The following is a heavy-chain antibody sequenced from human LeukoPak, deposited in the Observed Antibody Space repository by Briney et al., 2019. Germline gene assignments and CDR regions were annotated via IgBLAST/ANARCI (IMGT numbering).Heavy chain of an antibody. D-gene: IGHD3-22*01. J-gene: IGHJ4*02. CDR2: INPNSGGT. CDR3: ARDPEGGGYLAYYFDY. Sequence: ASVKVSCKASGYTFTSYGISWVRQAPGQGLEWMGWINPNSGGTNYAQKFQGRVTMTRDTSISTAYMELSRLRSDDTAVYYCARDPEGGGYLAYYFDYWGQGTLVTVSS. V-gene: IGHV1-2*02. CDR1: GYTFTSYG.